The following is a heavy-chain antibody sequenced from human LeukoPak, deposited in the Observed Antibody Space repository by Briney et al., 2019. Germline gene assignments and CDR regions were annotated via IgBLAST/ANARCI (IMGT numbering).Heavy chain of an antibody. V-gene: IGHV3-21*01. D-gene: IGHD6-19*01. CDR1: GFTFSSYS. CDR2: ISSSSSYI. CDR3: AREVDPYSSGWYHFDY. Sequence: PRGSLRLSCAASGFTFSSYSMNWVRQAPGKGLEWVSSISSSSSYIYYADSVKGRFTISRDNAKNSLYLQMNSLRAEDTAVYYCAREVDPYSSGWYHFDYWGQGTLVTVSS. J-gene: IGHJ4*02.